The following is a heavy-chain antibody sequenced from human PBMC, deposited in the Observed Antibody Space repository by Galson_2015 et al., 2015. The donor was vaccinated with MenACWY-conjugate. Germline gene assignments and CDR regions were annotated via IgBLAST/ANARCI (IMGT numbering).Heavy chain of an antibody. CDR3: AKKRGDGYNSFDC. D-gene: IGHD5-24*01. V-gene: IGHV3-23*01. Sequence: SLRLSCAASGFTFSSHAMSWVRQAPGKGPEWVSGISSGGSGTYYTDSVKGRLTISRDNSENTLYLQMDRLRAEDTAVYYCAKKRGDGYNSFDCWGQGTLVTVSS. CDR2: ISSGGSGT. CDR1: GFTFSSHA. J-gene: IGHJ4*02.